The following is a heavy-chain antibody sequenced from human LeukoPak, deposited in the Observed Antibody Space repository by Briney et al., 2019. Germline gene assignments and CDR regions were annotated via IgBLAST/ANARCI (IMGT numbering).Heavy chain of an antibody. Sequence: PSETLSLTCAVYGGSFSGYYWSWIRQPPGKGLEWIGSVYDSGSTYYNPSLKSRVTISVDTSKNQFSLKLNSVTAADTAVYYCARHYGPWGQGTLVTVSS. CDR1: GGSFSGYY. V-gene: IGHV4-34*01. J-gene: IGHJ5*02. CDR2: VYDSGST. D-gene: IGHD3-16*01. CDR3: ARHYGP.